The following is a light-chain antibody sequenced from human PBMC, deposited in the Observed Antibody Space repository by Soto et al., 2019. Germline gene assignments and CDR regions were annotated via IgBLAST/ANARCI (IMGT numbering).Light chain of an antibody. Sequence: EVVLTQSPGTPSLSPGGRATLSCRASQSVSSYLAWYQQKPGQAPRLLIYDASNRATGIPARFSGSGSGTDFTLTISSLEPEDFAVYYCQQRSNWLITFGQGTRLEIK. CDR2: DAS. J-gene: IGKJ5*01. CDR3: QQRSNWLIT. V-gene: IGKV3-11*01. CDR1: QSVSSY.